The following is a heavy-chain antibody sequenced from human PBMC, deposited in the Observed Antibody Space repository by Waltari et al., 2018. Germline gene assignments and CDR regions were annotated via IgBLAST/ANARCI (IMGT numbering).Heavy chain of an antibody. J-gene: IGHJ4*02. CDR1: GGSISSSSYY. CDR3: ARVAAAGIDY. V-gene: IGHV4-39*07. Sequence: QLQLQESGPGLVKPSETLSLTCTVSGGSISSSSYYWGWIRQPPGKGLEWIGSIYYSGSTYYNPSLKSRVPISVDTSKNQFSLKLSSVTAADTAVYYCARVAAAGIDYWGQGTLVTVSS. CDR2: IYYSGST. D-gene: IGHD6-13*01.